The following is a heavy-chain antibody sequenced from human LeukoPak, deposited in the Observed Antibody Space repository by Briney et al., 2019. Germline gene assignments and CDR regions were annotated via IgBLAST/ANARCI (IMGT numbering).Heavy chain of an antibody. V-gene: IGHV4-59*01. D-gene: IGHD2-15*01. Sequence: SETLSLTCTVSGGSISSYYWSWIRQPPGKGLEWIGYIYYSGSTNYNPSLKSRVTTSVDTSKNQFSLKLSSVTAADTAVYYCAREEYCSGGSCYLAFGIWGQGTMVTVSS. CDR3: AREEYCSGGSCYLAFGI. CDR1: GGSISSYY. J-gene: IGHJ3*02. CDR2: IYYSGST.